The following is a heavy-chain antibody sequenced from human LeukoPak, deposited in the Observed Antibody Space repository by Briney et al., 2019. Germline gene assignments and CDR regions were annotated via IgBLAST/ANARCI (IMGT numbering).Heavy chain of an antibody. CDR3: ATSSGYRSGWGPFDI. D-gene: IGHD6-19*01. CDR1: AYTFTGYY. CDR2: MNPNSGAT. V-gene: IGHV1-2*02. J-gene: IGHJ3*02. Sequence: GASVKVSCKASAYTFTGYYMHWVRQAPGQGLEWMGWMNPNSGATNYAATFRGRVTMTRDTSVTTAYMELSLRPDDTAVYYCATSSGYRSGWGPFDIWGQGTMVTVSS.